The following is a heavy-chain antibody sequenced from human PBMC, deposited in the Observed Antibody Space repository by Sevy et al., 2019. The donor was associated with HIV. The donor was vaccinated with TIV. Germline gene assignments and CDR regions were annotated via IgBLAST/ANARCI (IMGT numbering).Heavy chain of an antibody. D-gene: IGHD5-18*01. J-gene: IGHJ4*02. V-gene: IGHV1-69*13. Sequence: ASVKVSCKASGGTFSSYAISWVRQAPGQGLEWMGGIIPIFGTANYAQKFQGRVTITADESTSTAYMELGSLRSEDTAVYYCARGARIQLWLWDQFDYWGQGTLVTVSS. CDR2: IIPIFGTA. CDR3: ARGARIQLWLWDQFDY. CDR1: GGTFSSYA.